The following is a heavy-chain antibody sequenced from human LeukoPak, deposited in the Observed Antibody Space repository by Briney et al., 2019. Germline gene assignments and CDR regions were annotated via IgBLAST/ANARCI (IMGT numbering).Heavy chain of an antibody. CDR2: ISAYNGNT. J-gene: IGHJ2*01. Sequence: ASVTVSCKSSGYTFTSYGISWVRQAPGQGLEWMGCISAYNGNTNYAQKLQGRVTMTTDTSTSTAYMELRSLRSDDTAVYYCARDRGVRGWCGDRSGYFDLWGRGTLVTVSS. V-gene: IGHV1-18*01. D-gene: IGHD3-10*01. CDR3: ARDRGVRGWCGDRSGYFDL. CDR1: GYTFTSYG.